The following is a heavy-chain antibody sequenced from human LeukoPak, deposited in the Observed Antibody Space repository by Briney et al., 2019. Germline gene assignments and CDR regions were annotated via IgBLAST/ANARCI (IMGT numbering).Heavy chain of an antibody. D-gene: IGHD3-3*01. V-gene: IGHV1-46*01. CDR3: ARDWSGRYYMDV. CDR2: INPSGGST. J-gene: IGHJ6*03. CDR1: GYTFTSYY. Sequence: ASVKVSCKASGYTFTSYYMHWVRQAPGQGLEWMGIINPSGGSTSYAQKFQGRVTMTRDMSTSTVYMELSSLRSEDTAVCYCARDWSGRYYMDVWGKGTTVTVSS.